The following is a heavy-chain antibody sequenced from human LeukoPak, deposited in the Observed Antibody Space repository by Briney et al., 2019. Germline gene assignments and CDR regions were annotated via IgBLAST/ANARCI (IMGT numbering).Heavy chain of an antibody. Sequence: GGSLRLSCAASGFTFSSYTMNWIRQAPGKGLEWVSYIISSTSTRSYADSVMGRFTISKDNDKNSLYLQMNSLRPEDTAVYYCARDKDYAFDIWGQGTIVTVSS. D-gene: IGHD3-16*01. CDR2: IISSTSTR. CDR3: ARDKDYAFDI. J-gene: IGHJ3*02. V-gene: IGHV3-48*01. CDR1: GFTFSSYT.